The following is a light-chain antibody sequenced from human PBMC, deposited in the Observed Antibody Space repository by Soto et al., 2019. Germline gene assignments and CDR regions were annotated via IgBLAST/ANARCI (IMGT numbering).Light chain of an antibody. CDR3: SSYRDTSKLV. CDR1: SSDVGGYDY. J-gene: IGLJ1*01. V-gene: IGLV2-14*01. Sequence: QSVLTQPASVSASPGQSITISCSGSSSDVGGYDYVSWYQQHPGKAPKLVIYEVNNRPSGVSDRFSGSKSGNTASLTISGVPADAEADYYCSSYRDTSKLVFGPGTKPPS. CDR2: EVN.